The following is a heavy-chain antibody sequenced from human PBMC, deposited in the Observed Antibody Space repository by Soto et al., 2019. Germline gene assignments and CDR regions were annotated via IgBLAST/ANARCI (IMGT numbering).Heavy chain of an antibody. Sequence: ASVKVSCTASGYTFTSYGISWVRQAPGQGLEWMGWISAYNGNTNYAQKLQGRVTMTTDTSTSTAYMELRSLRSDDTAVYYRARDPGIAAAGTGEVDYWGQGTLVTVSS. CDR3: ARDPGIAAAGTGEVDY. CDR2: ISAYNGNT. D-gene: IGHD6-13*01. V-gene: IGHV1-18*01. J-gene: IGHJ4*02. CDR1: GYTFTSYG.